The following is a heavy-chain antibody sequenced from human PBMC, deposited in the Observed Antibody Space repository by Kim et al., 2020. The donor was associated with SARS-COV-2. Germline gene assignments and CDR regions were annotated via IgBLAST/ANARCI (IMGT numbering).Heavy chain of an antibody. CDR2: IYYSGST. Sequence: SETLSLTCTVSGGSISSYYWSWIRQPPGKGLEWIGYIYYSGSTNYNPSLKSRVTISVDTSKNQFSLKLSSVTAADTAVYYCARDQFSGGSCDWFDPWGQGTLVTVSS. CDR1: GGSISSYY. CDR3: ARDQFSGGSCDWFDP. D-gene: IGHD2-15*01. V-gene: IGHV4-59*01. J-gene: IGHJ5*02.